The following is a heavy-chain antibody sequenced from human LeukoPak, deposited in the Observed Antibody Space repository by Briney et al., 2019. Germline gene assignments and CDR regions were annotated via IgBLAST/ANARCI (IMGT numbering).Heavy chain of an antibody. Sequence: GSLRLSCAASGFTFSSYEMNWVRQAPGKGLEWIGYIYYSGSTNYNPSLKSRVTMSVDTSKNQFSLKLTSVTAADTAVYYCASGYYYYYMDVWGKGTTVTISS. CDR3: ASGYYYYYMDV. V-gene: IGHV4-59*01. CDR2: IYYSGST. CDR1: GFTFSSYE. J-gene: IGHJ6*03.